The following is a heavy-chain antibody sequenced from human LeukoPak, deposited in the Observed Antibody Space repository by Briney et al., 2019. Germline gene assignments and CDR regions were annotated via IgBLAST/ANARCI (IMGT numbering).Heavy chain of an antibody. D-gene: IGHD6-13*01. V-gene: IGHV3-23*01. Sequence: GGSLRLSCAASGFTFSSYAMSWVRQAPGKGLEWVSAISGSGGSTYYADSVKGRFTISRDNSKNTLYLQMNSLRAEDTAVYYCAKDTLSGYSSSWYPYESPEYYFDYWGQGTLDTVSS. CDR3: AKDTLSGYSSSWYPYESPEYYFDY. J-gene: IGHJ4*02. CDR2: ISGSGGST. CDR1: GFTFSSYA.